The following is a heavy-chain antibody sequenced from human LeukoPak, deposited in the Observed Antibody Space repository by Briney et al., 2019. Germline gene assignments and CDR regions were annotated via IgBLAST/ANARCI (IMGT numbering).Heavy chain of an antibody. CDR2: INHSGST. V-gene: IGHV4-34*01. CDR1: GGSFSGYY. CDR3: ARGSSWHDY. Sequence: PSETLSLTCAVYGGSFSGYYWSWIRQPPGKGLEWIGEINHSGSTNYNPSLKSRVTISVDTFKNQFSLKLSSVTAADTAVYYCARGSSWHDYWGQGTLVTVSS. D-gene: IGHD6-13*01. J-gene: IGHJ4*02.